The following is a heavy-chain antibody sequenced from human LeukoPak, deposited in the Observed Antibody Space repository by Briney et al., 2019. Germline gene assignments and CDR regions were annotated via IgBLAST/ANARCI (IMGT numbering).Heavy chain of an antibody. CDR1: GGTFSSYA. D-gene: IGHD3-22*01. J-gene: IGHJ1*01. CDR3: ARDSYCYDSSLRH. Sequence: GASVKVSCKASGGTFSSYAISWVRQAPGQGLEWMGRIIPIFGTANYAQKFRGRVTITTDESTSTAYMELSSLRSEDTAVYYCARDSYCYDSSLRHWGQGTLVTVSS. CDR2: IIPIFGTA. V-gene: IGHV1-69*05.